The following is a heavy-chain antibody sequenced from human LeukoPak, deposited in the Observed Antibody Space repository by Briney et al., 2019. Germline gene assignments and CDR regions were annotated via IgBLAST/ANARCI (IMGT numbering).Heavy chain of an antibody. J-gene: IGHJ5*02. CDR2: ISFDGSDK. CDR1: GFTFSNYA. CDR3: ARDQPGTYTLSST. Sequence: GGSLRLSCAASGFTFSNYAMHWVRQAPGKGLEWVAFISFDGSDKYYADSVKGRFTISRDNSKNTLYLQMNSLRAEDTAVYYCARDQPGTYTLSSTWGQGTLVAVSS. V-gene: IGHV3-30-3*01. D-gene: IGHD6-19*01.